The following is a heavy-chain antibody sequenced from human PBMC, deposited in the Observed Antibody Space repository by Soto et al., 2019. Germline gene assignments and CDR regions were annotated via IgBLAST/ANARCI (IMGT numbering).Heavy chain of an antibody. V-gene: IGHV5-51*01. CDR3: ARHLTWFGDYYYYMDV. D-gene: IGHD3-10*01. Sequence: GESLKISCKGSGYSFTSYWIGWVRQMPGKGLEWMGIIYPGDSDTRYSPSFQGQVTISADKSISTAYLQWSSLKASDTAMYYCARHLTWFGDYYYYMDVWGKGTTVTSP. CDR1: GYSFTSYW. J-gene: IGHJ6*03. CDR2: IYPGDSDT.